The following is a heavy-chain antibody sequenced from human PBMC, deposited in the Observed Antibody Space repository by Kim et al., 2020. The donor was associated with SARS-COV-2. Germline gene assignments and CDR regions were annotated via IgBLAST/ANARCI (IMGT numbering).Heavy chain of an antibody. D-gene: IGHD3-10*01. CDR3: ARGSRNVGRRGWFDP. CDR1: GGSFSGYY. Sequence: SETLSLTCAVYGGSFSGYYWSWIRQPPGKGLEWIGEINHSGSTNYNPSPKSRVTISVDTSKNQFSLKLSSVTAADTAVYYCARGSRNVGRRGWFDPWGQGTLVTVSS. CDR2: INHSGST. V-gene: IGHV4-34*01. J-gene: IGHJ5*02.